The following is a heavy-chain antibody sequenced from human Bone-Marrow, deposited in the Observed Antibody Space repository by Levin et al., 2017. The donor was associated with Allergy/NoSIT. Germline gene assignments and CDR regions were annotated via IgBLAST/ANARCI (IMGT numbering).Heavy chain of an antibody. Sequence: GESLKISCAASGFTFSNYYMSWVRQTPGKGLEWLSYITTTATFANYAESVKGRFTISRDNARNSLYLQMNSLRADDTAVYYCVREAEGALDVWGQGTTVIVSS. CDR1: GFTFSNYY. J-gene: IGHJ3*01. CDR2: ITTTATFA. CDR3: VREAEGALDV. V-gene: IGHV3-11*05.